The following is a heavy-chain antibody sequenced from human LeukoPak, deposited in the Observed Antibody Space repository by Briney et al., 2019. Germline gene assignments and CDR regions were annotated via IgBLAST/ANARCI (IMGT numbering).Heavy chain of an antibody. CDR2: IWHDGSHK. Sequence: GRSLRLSCAASAFPFSSYGMHWVRQAPGKGLEWVAVIWHDGSHKYYADSVKGRFTISRDNSKNTLYLQMNSLRAEDTAVYYCAKDSIDYFDYWGQGTLVTVSS. J-gene: IGHJ4*02. D-gene: IGHD2-15*01. CDR1: AFPFSSYG. CDR3: AKDSIDYFDY. V-gene: IGHV3-33*06.